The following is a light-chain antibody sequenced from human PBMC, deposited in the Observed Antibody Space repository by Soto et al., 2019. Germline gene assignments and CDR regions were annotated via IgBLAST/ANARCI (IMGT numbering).Light chain of an antibody. V-gene: IGLV1-44*01. Sequence: QSVLTQPPSASGTPGQRVTISCSGSSSNIGSNTVNWYHQLPGTAPKLLIYSDNQRPSGVPARFSGSKSGNTASLTISGLQAEDEADYYCGSYTGSIYVFGTGTKLTVL. J-gene: IGLJ1*01. CDR2: SDN. CDR3: GSYTGSIYV. CDR1: SSNIGSNT.